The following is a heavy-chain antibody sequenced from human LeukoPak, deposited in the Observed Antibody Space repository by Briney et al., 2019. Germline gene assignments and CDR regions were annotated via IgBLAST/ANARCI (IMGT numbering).Heavy chain of an antibody. CDR3: ARIKGGTSAAISY. Sequence: PGGSLRLSCAASGFTFSGYWMSWVRQPPGKGLEWVANIEQDGSEKYYVDSVKGRFTIFKDNAKNSLFLQMNNLRVEDTAVYYCARIKGGTSAAISYWGQGTLVTVSS. J-gene: IGHJ4*02. CDR2: IEQDGSEK. CDR1: GFTFSGYW. V-gene: IGHV3-7*01. D-gene: IGHD2-15*01.